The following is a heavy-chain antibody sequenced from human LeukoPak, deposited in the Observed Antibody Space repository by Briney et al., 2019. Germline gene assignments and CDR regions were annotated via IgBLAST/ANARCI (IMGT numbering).Heavy chain of an antibody. J-gene: IGHJ4*02. CDR1: GYSFTSYW. CDR2: IYPGDSDT. D-gene: IGHD3-22*01. Sequence: GESLKISCTGSGYSFTSYWIGWVRQMPGKGLEWMGIIYPGDSDTIYSPSFQGQVTISADKSISTAYLQWSSLKASDTAMYYCARTVRSSGYYYHDYWGQGTLVAVSS. V-gene: IGHV5-51*03. CDR3: ARTVRSSGYYYHDY.